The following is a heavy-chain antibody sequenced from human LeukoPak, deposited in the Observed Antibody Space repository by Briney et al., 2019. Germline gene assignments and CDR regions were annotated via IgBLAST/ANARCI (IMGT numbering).Heavy chain of an antibody. CDR2: IYYSGST. D-gene: IGHD2/OR15-2a*01. Sequence: SGTLSLTCTVSGGSVSSGSYYWSWIRQPPGKGLEWVGYIYYSGSTNYNPSLKSRVTISVDTSKNQFSLRVTSVTAADTAVYYCARETSGFNRVDYWGQGTLVTVSS. CDR3: ARETSGFNRVDY. J-gene: IGHJ4*02. CDR1: GGSVSSGSYY. V-gene: IGHV4-61*01.